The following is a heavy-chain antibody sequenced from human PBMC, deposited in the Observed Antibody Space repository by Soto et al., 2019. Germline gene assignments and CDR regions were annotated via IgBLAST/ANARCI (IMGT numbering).Heavy chain of an antibody. CDR3: ARRITMARGVVPHAFDI. Sequence: PGESLKISCKGSGYSFTNYWIGWVRQMPGEGLEWMGLIYPGDSDTRYSPSFQGQVTISADKSVNTAYLQWSSLKAADTAMYYCARRITMARGVVPHAFDIWGQGTAVTVSS. D-gene: IGHD3-10*01. CDR2: IYPGDSDT. V-gene: IGHV5-51*01. CDR1: GYSFTNYW. J-gene: IGHJ3*02.